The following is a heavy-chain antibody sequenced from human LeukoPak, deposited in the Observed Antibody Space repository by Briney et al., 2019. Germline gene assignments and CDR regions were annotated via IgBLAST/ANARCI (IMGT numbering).Heavy chain of an antibody. J-gene: IGHJ4*02. V-gene: IGHV1-69*05. CDR1: GGTFSSYA. CDR2: IIPIFGTA. D-gene: IGHD2-2*01. Sequence: ASVKVSCKAYGGTFSSYAISWVRQAPGQGLEWMGGIIPIFGTANYAQKFQGRVTSTTDESTSTAYMELSSLRSEDTAVYYCARVRWLGSSTSRYYFDYWGQGTLVTVSS. CDR3: ARVRWLGSSTSRYYFDY.